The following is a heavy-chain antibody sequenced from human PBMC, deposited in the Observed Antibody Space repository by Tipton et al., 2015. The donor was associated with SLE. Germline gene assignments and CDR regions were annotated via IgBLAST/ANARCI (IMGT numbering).Heavy chain of an antibody. J-gene: IGHJ6*02. Sequence: SLRLSCAASGFTFSSYAMSWVRQAPGKGLEWVSAISGSGGSTYYADSVKGRFTISRDNSKNTLYLQMNSLRAEDTAVYYCARDWKLLDYYYYDMDVWGQGTTVTVSS. V-gene: IGHV3-23*01. CDR1: GFTFSSYA. CDR3: ARDWKLLDYYYYDMDV. D-gene: IGHD2-15*01. CDR2: ISGSGGST.